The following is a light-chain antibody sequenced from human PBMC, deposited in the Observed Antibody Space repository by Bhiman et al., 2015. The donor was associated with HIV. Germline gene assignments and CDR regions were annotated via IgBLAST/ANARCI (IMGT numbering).Light chain of an antibody. Sequence: SYELTQPPSVSVYPGQTASITCSGDKLGEQYVCWYQQKPGQSPVLVMYQDSKRPSGVPDRFSGSKSGTSASLAISGLQAEDEADYYCAAWDDSLIGQVFGTGTKVTVL. CDR1: KLGEQY. J-gene: IGLJ1*01. V-gene: IGLV3-1*01. CDR2: QDS. CDR3: AAWDDSLIGQV.